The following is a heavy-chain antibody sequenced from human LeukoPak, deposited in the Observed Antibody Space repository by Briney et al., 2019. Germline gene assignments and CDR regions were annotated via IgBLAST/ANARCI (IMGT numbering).Heavy chain of an antibody. J-gene: IGHJ3*02. CDR3: ARSDGYGLVGI. D-gene: IGHD3-10*01. CDR1: GGSISGYF. Sequence: TSETLSLTCAVSGGSISGYFWSWIRQPPGKGLEWIGTIYHSGSTYYNPSLKSRVTISVDTSKNQFSLNLTSLTAADTAVYCARSDGYGLVGIWGQGTMVTVSS. V-gene: IGHV4-59*12. CDR2: IYHSGST.